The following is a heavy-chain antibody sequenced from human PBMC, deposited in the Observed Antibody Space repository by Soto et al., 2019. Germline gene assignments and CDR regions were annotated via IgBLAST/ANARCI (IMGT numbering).Heavy chain of an antibody. CDR3: ARLDSSGYYSIVS. D-gene: IGHD3-22*01. J-gene: IGHJ5*02. CDR2: ISSSSSYI. V-gene: IGHV3-21*01. CDR1: GFIFSSYS. Sequence: VQLVESGGGAVQPGRSLRLSCAASGFIFSSYSMNWVRQAPGKGLEWVSSISSSSSYIYYADSVKGRFTISRDNAKNSLYLQMNSLRAEDTAVYYCARLDSSGYYSIVSWGQGTLVTVSS.